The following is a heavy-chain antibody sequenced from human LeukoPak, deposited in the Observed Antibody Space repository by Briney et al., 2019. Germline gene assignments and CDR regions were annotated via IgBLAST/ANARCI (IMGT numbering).Heavy chain of an antibody. CDR1: GFTFSSYT. CDR3: ARDRLGVEMATINRFDY. V-gene: IGHV3-21*01. Sequence: GGSLRLSCAASGFTFSSYTMNWVRQAPGKGLEWVSSISSGGSYIYYADSVKGRFTISRDSAKNSLYLQMNSLRADDTAVYYCARDRLGVEMATINRFDYWGQGFLVTVSS. CDR2: ISSGGSYI. D-gene: IGHD5-24*01. J-gene: IGHJ4*02.